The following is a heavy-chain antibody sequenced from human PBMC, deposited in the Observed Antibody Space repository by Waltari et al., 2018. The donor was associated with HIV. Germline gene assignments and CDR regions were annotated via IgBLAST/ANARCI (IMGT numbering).Heavy chain of an antibody. CDR1: GFPFNPCA. CDR2: ISATDSST. D-gene: IGHD2-21*01. J-gene: IGHJ4*02. CDR3: AREALVATGPLDL. V-gene: IGHV3-48*03. Sequence: GGGLVQPGGSLRVSCVTSGFPFNPCAMTWVRQTSGRGLEWISSISATDSSTHYADSVQGRFSISRDNLKKEVYLQMDSLRGDDTGIYFCAREALVATGPLDLWGQGVLVTVAS.